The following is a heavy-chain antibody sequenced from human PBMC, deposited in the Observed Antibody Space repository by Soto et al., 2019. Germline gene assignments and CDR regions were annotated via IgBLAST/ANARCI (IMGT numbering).Heavy chain of an antibody. CDR1: GFTFTTYT. CDR2: IGFTGDDS. D-gene: IGHD6-19*01. CDR3: ATLSVAGTNY. Sequence: PGGSLRLSCATSGFTFTTYTMNWVRQAPGKGLEWVSAIGFTGDDSYYADSVKGRFTVSRDNSKNTLYLQMDSLRAEDTAMYYCATLSVAGTNYWGQGTLVTVSS. J-gene: IGHJ4*02. V-gene: IGHV3-23*01.